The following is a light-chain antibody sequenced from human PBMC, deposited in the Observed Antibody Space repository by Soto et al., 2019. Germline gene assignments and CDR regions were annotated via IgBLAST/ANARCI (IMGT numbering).Light chain of an antibody. CDR3: QQYNSWPRP. CDR1: QNVVSN. CDR2: TTS. J-gene: IGKJ1*01. V-gene: IGKV3-15*01. Sequence: IVMTHNHSTLSVSPVERNTISCLASQNVVSNLAWYQQSPAQAPSLLIYTTSSRAAGVPARFSGSGSGTEFTPTIDSLQSEDFVLYYCQQYNSWPRPFGQVTKVAIK.